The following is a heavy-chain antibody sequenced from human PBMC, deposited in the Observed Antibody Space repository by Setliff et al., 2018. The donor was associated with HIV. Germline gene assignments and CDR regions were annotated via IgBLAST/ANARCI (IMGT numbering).Heavy chain of an antibody. Sequence: SETLSLTCFVSGVSISGHFWGWIRQPPGKGLEWIGYIYTSGTTEYNPSLDSRVTISVDTSRDQFSLNLRSVTAADTAVYYCAKTIGRYFDIFDNWGQGTLVTVSS. D-gene: IGHD3-9*01. CDR2: IYTSGTT. V-gene: IGHV4-4*09. J-gene: IGHJ4*02. CDR3: AKTIGRYFDIFDN. CDR1: GVSISGHF.